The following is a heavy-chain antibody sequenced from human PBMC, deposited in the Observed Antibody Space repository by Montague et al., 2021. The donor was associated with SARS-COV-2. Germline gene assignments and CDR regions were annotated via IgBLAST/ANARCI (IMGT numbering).Heavy chain of an antibody. Sequence: PALVKPTQTLTPTCTFSGFSLSTSGMCVSWIRQPPGKALEWLALIDWDDDKYYSTSLKTRLTISKDTSKNQVVLTMTNMDPVDTATYYCARMDILTGYYAYGMDVWGQGTTVTVSS. D-gene: IGHD3-9*01. CDR1: GFSLSTSGMC. V-gene: IGHV2-70*01. J-gene: IGHJ6*02. CDR2: IDWDDDK. CDR3: ARMDILTGYYAYGMDV.